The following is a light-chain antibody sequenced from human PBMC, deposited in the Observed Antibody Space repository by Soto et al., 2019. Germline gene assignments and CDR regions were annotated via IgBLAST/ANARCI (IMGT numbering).Light chain of an antibody. CDR1: QSVSSN. CDR2: GAS. J-gene: IGKJ1*01. V-gene: IGKV3-15*01. CDR3: LQYNNWWT. Sequence: EIVMTQSPATLSLSPGERATLSSRASQSVSSNLAWYQQKPGQAPRLLIYGASTRATGIPARFSGSGSGTEFTLTISSLQSEDFAVYYCLQYNNWWTFGQGTKVDIK.